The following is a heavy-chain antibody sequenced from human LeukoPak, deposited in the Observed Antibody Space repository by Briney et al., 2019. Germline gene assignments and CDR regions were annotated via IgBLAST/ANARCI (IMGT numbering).Heavy chain of an antibody. V-gene: IGHV4-39*01. D-gene: IGHD5-12*01. CDR2: IYYSGST. J-gene: IGHJ4*02. CDR1: GGSISSSSYY. Sequence: PSETLSLTCTVSGGSISSSSYYWGWIRQPPGKGLEWIGSIYYSGSTYYNPSLKSRVTISVDTSKNQFSLKLSSVTAADTAVYYCARHSGYDPRFDYWGQGTLVTVSS. CDR3: ARHSGYDPRFDY.